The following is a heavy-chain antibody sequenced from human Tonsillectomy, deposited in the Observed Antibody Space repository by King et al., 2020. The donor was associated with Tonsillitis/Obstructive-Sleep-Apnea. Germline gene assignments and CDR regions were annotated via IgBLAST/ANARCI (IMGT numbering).Heavy chain of an antibody. CDR1: GYSFTNFW. V-gene: IGHV5-10-1*03. J-gene: IGHJ4*02. CDR2: IDPVDSYT. D-gene: IGHD2-15*01. CDR3: VRRYCSGGRCYPDY. Sequence: QLVQSGAEVKKSGAFLRLSCKGSGYSFTNFWISWVRLMPGRGLEWMGRIDPVDSYTNYSPSFEDHVTISADKSINTVYLQWSSLKASDTAMYFCVRRYCSGGRCYPDYWGQGTLVTVSS.